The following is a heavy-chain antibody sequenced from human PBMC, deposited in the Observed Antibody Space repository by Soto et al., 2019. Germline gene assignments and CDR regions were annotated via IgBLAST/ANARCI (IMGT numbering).Heavy chain of an antibody. CDR1: GYIFRRHA. V-gene: IGHV1-69*01. CDR2: IIPLFGTP. CDR3: AREGGYTYGLGRGHPFDP. J-gene: IGHJ5*02. Sequence: QVHLVQSGAEVKKPGSSVTVSCKASGYIFRRHAISWVRQVPGQWLEWMGAIIPLFGTPNYAQKFKGRVTISADELTSTAYMELRGLRSEDTAVYYCAREGGYTYGLGRGHPFDPWGQGTLVSVPA. D-gene: IGHD5-18*01.